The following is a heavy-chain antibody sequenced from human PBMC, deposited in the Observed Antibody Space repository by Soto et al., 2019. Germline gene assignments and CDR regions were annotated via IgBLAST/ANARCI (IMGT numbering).Heavy chain of an antibody. J-gene: IGHJ6*02. CDR2: IYTSGST. CDR1: GGSISSYY. D-gene: IGHD2-15*01. Sequence: QVQLQESGPGLVKPSETLSLTCTVSGGSISSYYCSWIRQPAGKGLEWIGRIYTSGSTNYNPSLKSRVTMSVDRSKNQFSLKLSSVTAAYTAVYYCARDLLMATSPVVDYYYGREVWGQGTTVTVSS. CDR3: ARDLLMATSPVVDYYYGREV. V-gene: IGHV4-4*07.